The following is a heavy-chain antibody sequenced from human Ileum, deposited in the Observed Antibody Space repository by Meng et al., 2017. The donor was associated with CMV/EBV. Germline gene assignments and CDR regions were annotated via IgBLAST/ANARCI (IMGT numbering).Heavy chain of an antibody. V-gene: IGHV4-39*01. Sequence: GSLRLSCTVSGSSASISRFFWGWIRQSPGKGLEWIGNIFYSGSTYYNPSLKSRVTISVDTSKDQFSLRLSSVTATDTAVYYCARQNSYYDSLTGYYRPAGLDYWGQGTLVTVSS. J-gene: IGHJ4*02. D-gene: IGHD3-9*01. CDR3: ARQNSYYDSLTGYYRPAGLDY. CDR2: IFYSGST. CDR1: GSSASISRFF.